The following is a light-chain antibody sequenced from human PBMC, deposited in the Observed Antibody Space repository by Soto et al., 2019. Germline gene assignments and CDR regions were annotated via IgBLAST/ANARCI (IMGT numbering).Light chain of an antibody. CDR2: EDT. CDR1: TSDIGSYNL. Sequence: QSALTQPASVSGSPGQSITISCTGTTSDIGSYNLVSWYQQYPGKAPKLMIYEDTQRPSGVSHRFSGSKSGNTASLTISGLQAEDEAYYYCCSDAGISTLVFGGGTKLTVL. CDR3: CSDAGISTLV. J-gene: IGLJ3*02. V-gene: IGLV2-23*01.